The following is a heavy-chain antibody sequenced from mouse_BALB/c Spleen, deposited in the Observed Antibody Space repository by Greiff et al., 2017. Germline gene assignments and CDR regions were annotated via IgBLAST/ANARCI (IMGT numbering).Heavy chain of an antibody. CDR3: ARKGTYGSRVYFDY. J-gene: IGHJ2*01. CDR2: ISSGGST. V-gene: IGHV5-6-5*01. D-gene: IGHD1-1*01. CDR1: GFTFSDYY. Sequence: EVKLMESGGGLVKPGGSLKLSCAASGFTFSDYYMYWVRQTPEKRLEWVATISSGGSTYYPDSVKGRFTISRDNARNILYLQMSSLRSEDTAMYYCARKGTYGSRVYFDYWGQGTTLTVSS.